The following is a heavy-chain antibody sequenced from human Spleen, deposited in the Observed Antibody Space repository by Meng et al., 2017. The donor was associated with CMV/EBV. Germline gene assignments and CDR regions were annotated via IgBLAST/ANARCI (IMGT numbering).Heavy chain of an antibody. Sequence: ASVKVSCKASGYTFMNYGISWVRQAPGQGLEWMGWISGHKGSTKYVEKFQGRVTMTTDTSTSTAYMELRNLRSDDTAVYYCVREEIAVAGTAETPDLYYYNGMDVWGQGTTVTVSS. J-gene: IGHJ6*02. CDR3: VREEIAVAGTAETPDLYYYNGMDV. D-gene: IGHD6-19*01. CDR1: GYTFMNYG. CDR2: ISGHKGST. V-gene: IGHV1-18*01.